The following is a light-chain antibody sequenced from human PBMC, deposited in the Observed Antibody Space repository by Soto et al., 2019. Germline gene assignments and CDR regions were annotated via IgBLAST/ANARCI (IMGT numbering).Light chain of an antibody. Sequence: DVHLTQSASALSADVGDRVTITCRASQSITRLLAWYQQKPGIAPKLLISSASRLQRGVPSRFSGNGSETDFTLTISSLQPEDFATYSSQQSYNSPPPSAPGTKADIK. J-gene: IGKJ1*01. CDR1: QSITRL. CDR3: QQSYNSPPP. V-gene: IGKV1-39*01. CDR2: SAS.